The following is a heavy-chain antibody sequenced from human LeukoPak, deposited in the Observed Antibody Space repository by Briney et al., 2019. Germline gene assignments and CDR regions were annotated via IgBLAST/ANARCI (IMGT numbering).Heavy chain of an antibody. J-gene: IGHJ6*02. CDR1: GFTFSSYA. CDR2: ISGSGGST. Sequence: GGSLRLSCAASGFTFSSYAMSWVRQAPGKGLEWVSAISGSGGSTYYADSVKGRFTISRDNSKNTLYLQMNSLRAEDTAVYYCAKDRSRDYGDYYYYYYGMDVWGQGTTVTVSS. CDR3: AKDRSRDYGDYYYYYYGMDV. V-gene: IGHV3-23*01. D-gene: IGHD4-17*01.